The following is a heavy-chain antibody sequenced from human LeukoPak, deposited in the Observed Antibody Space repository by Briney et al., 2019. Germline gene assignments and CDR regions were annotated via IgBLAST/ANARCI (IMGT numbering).Heavy chain of an antibody. Sequence: PSETLSLTCTVSGGSISSYYWSWIRQPPGKGLEWIGYIYYSGSTNYNPSLKSRVTISVDTSKNQFSLKLSSVTAADTAVYYCASLSRDGWHSGAYWGQGTLVTVSS. CDR2: IYYSGST. J-gene: IGHJ4*02. CDR3: ASLSRDGWHSGAY. CDR1: GGSISSYY. D-gene: IGHD5-24*01. V-gene: IGHV4-59*08.